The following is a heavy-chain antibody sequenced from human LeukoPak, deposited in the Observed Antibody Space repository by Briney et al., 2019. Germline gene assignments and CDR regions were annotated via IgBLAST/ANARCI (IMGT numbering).Heavy chain of an antibody. CDR1: GYTFTGYY. CDR2: INPNSGGT. V-gene: IGHV1-2*02. Sequence: GASVKVSCKASGYTFTGYYMHWVRQAPGQGLEWMGWINPNSGGTNYAQKFQGRVTVTRDTSISTAYLELSWLRSDDTAVYSCARVDSNNWYDFRGYFDYWGQGILVTVSS. D-gene: IGHD6-13*01. CDR3: ARVDSNNWYDFRGYFDY. J-gene: IGHJ4*02.